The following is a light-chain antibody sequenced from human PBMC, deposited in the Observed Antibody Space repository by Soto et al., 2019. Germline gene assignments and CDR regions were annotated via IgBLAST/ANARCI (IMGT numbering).Light chain of an antibody. CDR3: QQYDNWPWT. Sequence: EIVMTQSPATLSVSPGGRATLSCRASQTISGTLAWYQQKPGQAPRLLIHGASTRAHGFPARFSGSGSGTDFTLTISSLQSEDLAVYYCQQYDNWPWTFGQGTKVEIK. J-gene: IGKJ1*01. V-gene: IGKV3-15*01. CDR2: GAS. CDR1: QTISGT.